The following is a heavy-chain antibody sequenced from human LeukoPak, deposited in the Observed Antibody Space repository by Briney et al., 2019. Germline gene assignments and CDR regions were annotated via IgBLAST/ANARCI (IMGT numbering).Heavy chain of an antibody. J-gene: IGHJ4*02. Sequence: GGSVRLSCEASGFAFSSYRASWVRQAPGKGLEWVANINQDGNSQNYVDSVRGRFTISKDNAKNSVYLQMNSLRAEDTAVYYCARSLWPEDYWGQGILVTVSS. V-gene: IGHV3-7*01. CDR3: ARSLWPEDY. D-gene: IGHD2-21*01. CDR1: GFAFSSYR. CDR2: INQDGNSQ.